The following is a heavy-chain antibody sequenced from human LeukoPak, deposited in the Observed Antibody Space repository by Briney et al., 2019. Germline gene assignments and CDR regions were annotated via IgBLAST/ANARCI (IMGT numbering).Heavy chain of an antibody. J-gene: IGHJ3*02. D-gene: IGHD2-2*01. CDR1: GGSISSYY. Sequence: SETLSLTCTVSGGSISSYYWSWIRQPPGKGLEWIGYIYYSGSTNYNPPLKSRVTISVDTSKNQFSLKLSSVTAADTAVYYCARGVVPADAFDIWGQGTMVTVSS. CDR3: ARGVVPADAFDI. V-gene: IGHV4-59*01. CDR2: IYYSGST.